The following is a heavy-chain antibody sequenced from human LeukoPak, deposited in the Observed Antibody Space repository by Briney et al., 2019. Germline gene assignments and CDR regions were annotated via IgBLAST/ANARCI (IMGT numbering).Heavy chain of an antibody. CDR1: GYTFTGYY. CDR2: INPNSGGT. CDR3: ARLCSGGSCPGGFDP. D-gene: IGHD2-15*01. J-gene: IGHJ5*02. V-gene: IGHV1-2*02. Sequence: ASVKVSCKASGYTFTGYYMHWVRQAPGQGLEWMGWINPNSGGTNYAQKFQGRVTITRDTSASTAYMELSSLRSEDTAVYYCARLCSGGSCPGGFDPWGQGTLVTVSS.